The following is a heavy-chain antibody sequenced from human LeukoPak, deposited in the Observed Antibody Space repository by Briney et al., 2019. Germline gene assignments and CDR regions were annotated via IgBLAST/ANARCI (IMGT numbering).Heavy chain of an antibody. Sequence: PGRSLRLSCAASGFTFSSYGMHWVRQAPGKGLEWVANIKQDGNDKYYVDSVKGRFTISRDNAKSSLYLQMNSLRAEDTAVYYCARLPAPSGWFYFDPWGQGTLVTVSS. D-gene: IGHD6-19*01. CDR1: GFTFSSYG. CDR2: IKQDGNDK. J-gene: IGHJ5*02. CDR3: ARLPAPSGWFYFDP. V-gene: IGHV3-7*01.